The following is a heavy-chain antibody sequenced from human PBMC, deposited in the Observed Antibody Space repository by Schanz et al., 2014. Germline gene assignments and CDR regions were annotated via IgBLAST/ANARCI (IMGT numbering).Heavy chain of an antibody. V-gene: IGHV1-69*04. CDR2: IIPILGME. J-gene: IGHJ3*02. CDR3: ARDIQYHYDTSGPVGAFDI. CDR1: GGTFSSYA. D-gene: IGHD3-22*01. Sequence: QVQLVQSGAEVKKPGSSVKVSCKASGGTFSSYAFSWVRQAPGQGLEWMGKIIPILGMENYAQKFQGRVTITADISTSTADMDLSSLRSDDTAVYYCARDIQYHYDTSGPVGAFDIWGQGTVVTVSS.